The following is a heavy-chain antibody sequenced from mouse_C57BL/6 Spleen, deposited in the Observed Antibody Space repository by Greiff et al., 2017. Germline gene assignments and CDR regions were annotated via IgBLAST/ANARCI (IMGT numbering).Heavy chain of an antibody. V-gene: IGHV1-54*01. CDR2: INPGSGGT. D-gene: IGHD2-5*01. J-gene: IGHJ2*01. Sequence: VQLQQSGAELVRPGTSVKVSCKASGYAFTNYLIEWVKQRPGQGLEWIGVINPGSGGTNYNEKFKGKATLTADKSSSTAYMQLSSLTSEDSAVYFCARSGYSNYVKYYFDYWGQGTTLTVSS. CDR1: GYAFTNYL. CDR3: ARSGYSNYVKYYFDY.